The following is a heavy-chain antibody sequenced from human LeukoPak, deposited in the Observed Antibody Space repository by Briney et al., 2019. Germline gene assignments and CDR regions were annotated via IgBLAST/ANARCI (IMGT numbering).Heavy chain of an antibody. CDR1: GFTLSDYS. CDR2: ISSSSSYI. V-gene: IGHV3-21*01. D-gene: IGHD1-26*01. CDR3: ARGEATTLREGLFDY. J-gene: IGHJ4*02. Sequence: GGSLRLSCAASGFTLSDYSMNWVRQAPGKGLEWVSYISSSSSYIYYADSVKGRFTISRDNAKNSLYLQMNSLRAEDTALYYCARGEATTLREGLFDYWGQGTLVTVSS.